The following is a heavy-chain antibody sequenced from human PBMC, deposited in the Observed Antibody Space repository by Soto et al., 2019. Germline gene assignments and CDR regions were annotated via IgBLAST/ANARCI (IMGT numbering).Heavy chain of an antibody. D-gene: IGHD2-2*01. J-gene: IGHJ6*02. V-gene: IGHV1-69*01. CDR1: GGTFSSYA. CDR2: IIPIFGTA. Sequence: QVQLVQSGAEVKKPGSSVKVSCKASGGTFSSYAISWVRQAPGQGLEWMGGIIPIFGTANYAQKFQGRVTITADESTSTAYMELSSLRSEDTAVYYCAREGGYFSSTSCYELGGSPMDVWGQGTTVTVSS. CDR3: AREGGYFSSTSCYELGGSPMDV.